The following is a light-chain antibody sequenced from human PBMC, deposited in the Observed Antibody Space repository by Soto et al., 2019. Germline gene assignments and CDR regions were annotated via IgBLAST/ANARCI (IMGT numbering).Light chain of an antibody. Sequence: DIVLTQSPGTLSLSPGERATLSCRASQSVSSKYLAWYRQKPGQAPRVLIYGTSIRASGVPERFSGGGSGTDFTLTITRLEPEDFAVYYCQQYGSSLFTFGPGTKVDFK. CDR1: QSVSSKY. CDR3: QQYGSSLFT. J-gene: IGKJ3*01. CDR2: GTS. V-gene: IGKV3-20*01.